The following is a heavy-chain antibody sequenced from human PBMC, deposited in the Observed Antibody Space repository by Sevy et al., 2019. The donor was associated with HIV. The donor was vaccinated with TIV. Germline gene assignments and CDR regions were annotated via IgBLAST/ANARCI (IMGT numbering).Heavy chain of an antibody. CDR2: ISGSGGST. V-gene: IGHV3-23*01. Sequence: GGSLRLSCAASGFTFSSYAMSWVRQAPGKGLEWVSAISGSGGSTYYADSVKGRFTINRDNSKNTLYLQMNSLRAEDTAVYYCAKINYCDSGAPRGWFDPWGQGTLVTVSS. CDR3: AKINYCDSGAPRGWFDP. J-gene: IGHJ5*02. D-gene: IGHD3-22*01. CDR1: GFTFSSYA.